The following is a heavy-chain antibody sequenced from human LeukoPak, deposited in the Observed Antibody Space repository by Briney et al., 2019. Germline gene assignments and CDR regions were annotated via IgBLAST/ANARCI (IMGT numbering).Heavy chain of an antibody. CDR2: IRYDGSTK. CDR3: AKERPHRGMDV. CDR1: AFTFSSYG. Sequence: PGGSVSLSCAGSAFTFSSYGMYWVRQAPGKGLEWVTSIRYDGSTKHYADSVKGRFTISRDNSRNTLYLQMNSLRAEDTAVYYCAKERPHRGMDVWGQGTTVTVSS. J-gene: IGHJ6*02. V-gene: IGHV3-30*02.